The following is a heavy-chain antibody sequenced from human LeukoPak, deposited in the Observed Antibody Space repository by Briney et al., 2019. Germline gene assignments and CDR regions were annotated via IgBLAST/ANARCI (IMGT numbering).Heavy chain of an antibody. CDR1: GFTFSSYG. Sequence: DPGGSLRLSCAAAGFTFSSYGMHWVRQAPGKGREWVAVIWYDGSNKYYADSVKGRFTISRDNSKNTLYLQMNSLRAEDTAVYYCARMAGDYVPLNYFDYWGQGTLVTVSS. D-gene: IGHD4-17*01. CDR2: IWYDGSNK. CDR3: ARMAGDYVPLNYFDY. V-gene: IGHV3-33*01. J-gene: IGHJ4*02.